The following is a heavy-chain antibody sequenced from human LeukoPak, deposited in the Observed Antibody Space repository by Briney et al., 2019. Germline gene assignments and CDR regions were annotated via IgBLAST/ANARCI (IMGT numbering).Heavy chain of an antibody. V-gene: IGHV3-23*01. CDR3: ARGGFGTVTDY. CDR2: ISGYSDYT. CDR1: GFTFTHYA. D-gene: IGHD4-17*01. Sequence: GGSLRLSCAASGFTFTHYAMTWVRQAPGKGLEWVSDISGYSDYTHYADSVKGRFTISRDNSKSTLYLQMNSLRADDTALYYCARGGFGTVTDYWGQGTLVTVSS. J-gene: IGHJ4*02.